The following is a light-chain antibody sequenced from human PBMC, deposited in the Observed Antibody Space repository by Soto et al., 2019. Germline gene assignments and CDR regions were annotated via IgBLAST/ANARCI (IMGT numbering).Light chain of an antibody. CDR3: QQYNNWPPT. Sequence: EIVMTQSPATLSVSPGERATLSCMASQSVSSNLDWYQQKPGQAPRLLIYGASTRATGIPARFSRSGSGTEFTLTISSLQSEDFAVYYCQQYNNWPPTFGQGTKVEIK. V-gene: IGKV3-15*01. J-gene: IGKJ1*01. CDR1: QSVSSN. CDR2: GAS.